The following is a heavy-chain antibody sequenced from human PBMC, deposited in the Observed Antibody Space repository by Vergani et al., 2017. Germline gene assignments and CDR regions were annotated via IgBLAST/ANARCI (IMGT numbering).Heavy chain of an antibody. V-gene: IGHV3-11*01. J-gene: IGHJ4*02. CDR3: ARGGPHIVVVTANADFDY. CDR2: ISSSGSTI. Sequence: QVQLVESGGGVVQPGRSLRLSCAASGFTFSDYYMSWIRQAPGKGLEWVSYISSSGSTIYYADSVKGRFTISRDNAKNSLYLQMNSLRAEDTAVYYCARGGPHIVVVTANADFDYWGQGTLVTVSS. CDR1: GFTFSDYY. D-gene: IGHD2-21*02.